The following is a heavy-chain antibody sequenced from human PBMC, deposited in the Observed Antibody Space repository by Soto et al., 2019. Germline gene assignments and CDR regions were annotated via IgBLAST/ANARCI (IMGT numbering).Heavy chain of an antibody. D-gene: IGHD2-15*01. Sequence: PSETLSLTCTVSGGSISSGGYYWSWIRQHPGKSLEWIGYIYYSGSTYYNPSLKSRVTISVDTSKNQFSLKLSSVTAADTAVYYCAREVVVAATSWFDPWGQGTLVTVSS. CDR3: AREVVVAATSWFDP. J-gene: IGHJ5*02. CDR2: IYYSGST. CDR1: GGSISSGGYY. V-gene: IGHV4-31*03.